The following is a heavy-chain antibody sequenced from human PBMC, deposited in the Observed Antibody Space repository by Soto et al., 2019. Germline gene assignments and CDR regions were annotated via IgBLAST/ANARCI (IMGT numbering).Heavy chain of an antibody. CDR1: GGSVSSGSYY. V-gene: IGHV4-61*01. Sequence: QVQLQESGPGLVKPSETLSLTCTVSGGSVSSGSYYWSWIRQPPGKGLEWIGYIYYSGSTNYNPFLKSRVTISVDTSKNQFSLKLSTVTAADTAVYYCAREDYGGNAGVGYWGQGTLVTVSS. J-gene: IGHJ4*02. D-gene: IGHD4-17*01. CDR2: IYYSGST. CDR3: AREDYGGNAGVGY.